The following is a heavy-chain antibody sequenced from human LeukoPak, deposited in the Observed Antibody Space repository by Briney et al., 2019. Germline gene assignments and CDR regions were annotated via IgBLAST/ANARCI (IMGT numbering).Heavy chain of an antibody. CDR1: GYTFTSYG. D-gene: IGHD3-10*01. CDR2: ISAYNGNT. CDR3: AREATYYYGSGSLVKFDP. V-gene: IGHV1-18*01. Sequence: GASVKVSCKASGYTFTSYGISWVRQAPGQGLEWTGWISAYNGNTNYAQKLQGRVTMTTDTSTSTAYMELRSLRSDDTAVYYCAREATYYYGSGSLVKFDPWGQGTLVTVSS. J-gene: IGHJ5*02.